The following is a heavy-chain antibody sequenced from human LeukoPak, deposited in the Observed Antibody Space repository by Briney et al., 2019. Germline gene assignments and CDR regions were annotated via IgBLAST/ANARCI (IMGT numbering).Heavy chain of an antibody. CDR1: GYTFTSYY. CDR3: ARVRDFYDSSAYLSSFDY. D-gene: IGHD3-22*01. V-gene: IGHV1-18*01. J-gene: IGHJ4*02. CDR2: ISGYNGKT. Sequence: ASVKVSCKASGYTFTSYYVSWVRQAPGQGLEWMGWISGYNGKTNYAQRLQGRVTMTTDTSTSTAYMELRSLRSDDTAVYYCARVRDFYDSSAYLSSFDYWGQGTLVTVSS.